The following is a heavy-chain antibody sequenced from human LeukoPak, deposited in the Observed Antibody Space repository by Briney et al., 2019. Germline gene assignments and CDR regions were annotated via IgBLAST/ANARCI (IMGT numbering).Heavy chain of an antibody. J-gene: IGHJ4*02. CDR1: GFTFSSYS. CDR2: ISSSSSYI. V-gene: IGHV3-21*01. Sequence: GGSLRLSCAASGFTFSSYSMNWVRQAPGKGLEGVSSISSSSSYIYYADSVKGRFTISRDNAKNSLYLQMNSLRAEDTAVYYCARDMAGGGGPNDYWGQGTLVTVSS. D-gene: IGHD2-15*01. CDR3: ARDMAGGGGPNDY.